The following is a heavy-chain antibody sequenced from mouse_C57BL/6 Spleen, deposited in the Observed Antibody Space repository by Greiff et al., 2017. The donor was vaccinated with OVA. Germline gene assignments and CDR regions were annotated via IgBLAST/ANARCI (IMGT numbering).Heavy chain of an antibody. CDR3: ARDYYGSRRYFDV. J-gene: IGHJ1*03. Sequence: EVQGVESGGGLVKPGGSLKLSCAASGFTFSSYAMSWVRQTPEKRLEWVATISDGGSYTYYPDNVKGRFTISRDNAKNNLYLQMSHLKSEDTAMYYCARDYYGSRRYFDVWGTGTTVTVSS. D-gene: IGHD1-1*01. CDR1: GFTFSSYA. V-gene: IGHV5-4*01. CDR2: ISDGGSYT.